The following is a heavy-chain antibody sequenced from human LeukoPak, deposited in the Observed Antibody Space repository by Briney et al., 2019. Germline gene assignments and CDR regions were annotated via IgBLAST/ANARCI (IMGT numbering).Heavy chain of an antibody. CDR1: GYTFTRYD. D-gene: IGHD2-15*01. CDR3: ARVDGSPDY. V-gene: IGHV1-8*03. J-gene: IGHJ4*02. Sequence: ASVKVSCKASGYTFTRYDINWVRQATGQGLEWLGWVNTKSGNTGSAQNFQGRVTITRDTSINTAYMELSGLRSEDTAIYYCARVDGSPDYWGQGTLVTVSS. CDR2: VNTKSGNT.